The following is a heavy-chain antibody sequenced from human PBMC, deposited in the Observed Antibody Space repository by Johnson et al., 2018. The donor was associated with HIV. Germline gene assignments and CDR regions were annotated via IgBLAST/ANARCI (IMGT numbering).Heavy chain of an antibody. J-gene: IGHJ3*02. D-gene: IGHD3-10*01. CDR3: ARGALGSFDI. Sequence: EVQLVESGGGLVQPGRSLRLSCAASGFMLNSHGMHWVRQVSKKGLEWVSNIKTDGSNTNYADSVKGRFTISRDNAKNTVYLQMDSLRDEDMAVYYCARGALGSFDIWGQGTMVTVSA. CDR2: IKTDGSNT. CDR1: GFMLNSHG. V-gene: IGHV3-74*02.